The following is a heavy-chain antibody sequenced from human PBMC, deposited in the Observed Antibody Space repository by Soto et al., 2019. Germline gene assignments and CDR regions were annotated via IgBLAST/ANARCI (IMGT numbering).Heavy chain of an antibody. CDR1: GFTFSSYA. V-gene: IGHV3-30-3*01. CDR2: ISYDGSNK. CDR3: ARDHEYFQSDAFDI. J-gene: IGHJ3*02. Sequence: PGGSLRLSCAASGFTFSSYAMHWVRQAPGKGLEWVAVISYDGSNKYYADSVKGRFTISRDNSKNTLYLQMNSLRAEDTAVYYCARDHEYFQSDAFDIWGQGTMVTVSS.